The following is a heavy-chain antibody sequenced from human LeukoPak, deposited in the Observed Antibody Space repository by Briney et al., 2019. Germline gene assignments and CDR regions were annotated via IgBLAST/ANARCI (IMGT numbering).Heavy chain of an antibody. CDR2: IYYSGST. D-gene: IGHD1-26*01. CDR3: ARQKDSGTYPFDY. V-gene: IGHV4-59*08. J-gene: IGHJ4*02. Sequence: SETLSLTCTVSGVSLSSDYWSWIRQPPGKGLEWIGSIYYSGSTNYNPSLKSRVTISVDTSKSQFSLRLSSVTAADTAVYYCARQKDSGTYPFDYWGQGTLVTVSS. CDR1: GVSLSSDY.